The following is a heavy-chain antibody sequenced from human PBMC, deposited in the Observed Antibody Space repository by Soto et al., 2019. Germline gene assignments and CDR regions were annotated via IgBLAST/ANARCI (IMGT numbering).Heavy chain of an antibody. CDR3: ARDDYDILTGYPHGHNWFDP. CDR2: ISAYNGNT. D-gene: IGHD3-9*01. J-gene: IGHJ5*02. CDR1: GYTFTSYG. Sequence: ASVKVSCKASGYTFTSYGISWVRQAPGQGLEWMGWISAYNGNTNYAQKLQGRVTMTTDTSTSTAYMELRSLRSDDTAVYYCARDDYDILTGYPHGHNWFDPWGQGTLVTVSS. V-gene: IGHV1-18*01.